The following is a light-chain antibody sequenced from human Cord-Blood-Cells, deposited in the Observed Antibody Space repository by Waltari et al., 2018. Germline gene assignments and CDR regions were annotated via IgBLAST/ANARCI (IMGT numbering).Light chain of an antibody. J-gene: IGLJ2*01. Sequence: QSALTPPASVSGSPGHSITIPCTGTSSAVGRYNLVSWYQQHPGKAPKLMIYEVSKRPSGVSNRFSGSKSGNTASLTISGLQAEDEADYYCCSYAGSRVFGGGTKLTVL. CDR2: EVS. CDR1: SSAVGRYNL. V-gene: IGLV2-23*02. CDR3: CSYAGSRV.